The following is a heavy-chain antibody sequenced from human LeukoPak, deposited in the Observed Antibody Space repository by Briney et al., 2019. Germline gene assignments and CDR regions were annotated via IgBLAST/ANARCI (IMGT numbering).Heavy chain of an antibody. Sequence: APVKVSCKASGYTFTSYDINWVRQATRQGLEWMGWMNPNSGNTGYAQKFQGRVTMTRNTSISTAYMELSSLRSEDTAVYYCARRVLPRDYDFWSGYYRDWFDPWGQGTLVTVSS. V-gene: IGHV1-8*01. J-gene: IGHJ5*02. CDR2: MNPNSGNT. CDR3: ARRVLPRDYDFWSGYYRDWFDP. CDR1: GYTFTSYD. D-gene: IGHD3-3*01.